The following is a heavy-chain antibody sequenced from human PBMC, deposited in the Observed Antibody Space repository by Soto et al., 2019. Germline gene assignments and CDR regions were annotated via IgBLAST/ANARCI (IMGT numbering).Heavy chain of an antibody. CDR2: IYYSGTT. CDR1: ASVSSGSYY. V-gene: IGHV4-61*01. D-gene: IGHD5-12*01. J-gene: IGHJ5*02. CDR3: ARSAEGDGYNSGLFGP. Sequence: SETLSLTCTVSASVSSGSYYWSWIRQPPGKGLEWIAYIYYSGTTKYNPSLRSRVTISVDTSKNQFSLKLSSVTAVDTAVYYCARSAEGDGYNSGLFGPWGQGTLVTVSS.